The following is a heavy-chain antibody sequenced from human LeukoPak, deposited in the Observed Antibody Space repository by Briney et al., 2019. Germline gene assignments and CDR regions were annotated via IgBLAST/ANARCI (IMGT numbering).Heavy chain of an antibody. V-gene: IGHV3-74*01. CDR3: RRGDCGTPRN. J-gene: IGHJ4*02. CDR2: INSDGSST. CDR1: GFTFSSYW. Sequence: GGSLRLSCAASGFTFSSYWMHWVRQAPGKGLVWVSRINSDGSSTSYADSVKGRFTISRDNPKNTLYLQMNSLRAEDRAVYYWRRGDCGTPRNGGQGTLVTVSS. D-gene: IGHD1-26*01.